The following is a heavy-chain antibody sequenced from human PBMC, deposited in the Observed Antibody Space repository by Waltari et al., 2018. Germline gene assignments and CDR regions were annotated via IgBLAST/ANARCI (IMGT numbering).Heavy chain of an antibody. D-gene: IGHD1-26*01. V-gene: IGHV4-39*01. J-gene: IGHJ4*02. Sequence: QLQLQESGPGLVKPSETLSLTCTVSGGSVSSSSYYWGWIRQPPGKGLEWIGSIYYSGSTYYNPSLKSRVTISVDTSKNQFSLKLSSVTAADTAVYYCARHLLVGATRFHPGIDYWGQGTLVTVSS. CDR2: IYYSGST. CDR1: GGSVSSSSYY. CDR3: ARHLLVGATRFHPGIDY.